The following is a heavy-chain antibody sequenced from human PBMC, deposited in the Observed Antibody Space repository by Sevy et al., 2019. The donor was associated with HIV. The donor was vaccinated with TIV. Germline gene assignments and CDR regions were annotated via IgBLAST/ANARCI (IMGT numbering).Heavy chain of an antibody. CDR3: ARATGMAVAGTGRYFDF. CDR2: ISTYNGNT. J-gene: IGHJ4*01. D-gene: IGHD6-19*01. V-gene: IGHV1-18*04. Sequence: ASVKVSCKISGYKVDMYGIAWVRQAPGQELESMGWISTYNGNTNYAQNFQGRVTMTTDTSTSVVYMELGGLRPDDTAVYYCARATGMAVAGTGRYFDFWGQGTLVTVSS. CDR1: GYKVDMYG.